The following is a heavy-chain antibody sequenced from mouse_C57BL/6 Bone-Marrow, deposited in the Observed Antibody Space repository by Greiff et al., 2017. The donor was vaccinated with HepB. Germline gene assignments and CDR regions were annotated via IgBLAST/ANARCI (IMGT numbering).Heavy chain of an antibody. D-gene: IGHD1-1*01. CDR2: IYPRSGNT. CDR1: GYTFTSYG. J-gene: IGHJ4*01. V-gene: IGHV1-81*01. CDR3: ARLLRGGYYAMDY. Sequence: VQLQQSGAELARPGASVKLSCKASGYTFTSYGISWVKQRTGQGLEWIGEIYPRSGNTYYNEKFKGKATLTADKSSSTAYMELRSLTSEDAAVYFCARLLRGGYYAMDYWGQGTSVTVSS.